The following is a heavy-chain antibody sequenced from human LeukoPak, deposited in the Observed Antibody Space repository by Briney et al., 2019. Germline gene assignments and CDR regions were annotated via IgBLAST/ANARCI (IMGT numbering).Heavy chain of an antibody. J-gene: IGHJ4*02. CDR1: GFTFRSYW. Sequence: GGSLKLSCAASGFTFRSYWMHWVRQAPGKGLVWVSRIKSDGSSITYAESVKGRFTISRDNAKNTLYLQMNSLRAEDTAVYYCARDQLYCSGGICYFNYWGRGTLVTVSS. CDR3: ARDQLYCSGGICYFNY. CDR2: IKSDGSSI. V-gene: IGHV3-74*01. D-gene: IGHD2-15*01.